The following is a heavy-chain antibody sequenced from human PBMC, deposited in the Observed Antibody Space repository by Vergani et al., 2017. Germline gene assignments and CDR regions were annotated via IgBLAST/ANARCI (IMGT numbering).Heavy chain of an antibody. J-gene: IGHJ5*02. CDR3: AKETRMLTGYYRDL. Sequence: EVQLLESGGGLVQPGGSLSPSCAASGFTFSSYAMSWVRQASGKGLEWVSGISGSGGSTNYGDSVKGRFSISRDNSKNTLYLQMNTLRAEDTAVYYCAKETRMLTGYYRDLWGQGTLVTVSS. CDR1: GFTFSSYA. CDR2: ISGSGGST. V-gene: IGHV3-23*01. D-gene: IGHD3-9*01.